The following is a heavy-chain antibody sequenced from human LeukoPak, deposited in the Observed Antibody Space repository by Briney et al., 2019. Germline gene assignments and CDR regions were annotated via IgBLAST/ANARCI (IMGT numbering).Heavy chain of an antibody. Sequence: PGGSLRLSCAASGFTFSSYWMSWVRQAPGKGLEWVANIKQDGSEKYYVDSVKGRFTISRDNAKNSLYLQMNSLRAEDTAVYYCARVGSGSYYSGLDYWGQGTLVTVSS. CDR2: IKQDGSEK. CDR3: ARVGSGSYYSGLDY. J-gene: IGHJ4*02. CDR1: GFTFSSYW. D-gene: IGHD1-26*01. V-gene: IGHV3-7*01.